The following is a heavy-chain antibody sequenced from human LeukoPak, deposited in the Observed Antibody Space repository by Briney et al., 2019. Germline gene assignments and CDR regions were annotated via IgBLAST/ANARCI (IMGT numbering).Heavy chain of an antibody. CDR1: GGSFSGYY. V-gene: IGHV4-34*01. CDR3: ARGRRYSYGPGRDYYYYMDV. Sequence: PSETLSLTCAVYGGSFSGYYWSWIRQPPGKGLEWIGEINHSGSTNYNPSLKSRVTISVDTSKNQFSLKLSPVTAADTAVYYCARGRRYSYGPGRDYYYYMDVWGKGTTVTVSS. CDR2: INHSGST. D-gene: IGHD5-18*01. J-gene: IGHJ6*03.